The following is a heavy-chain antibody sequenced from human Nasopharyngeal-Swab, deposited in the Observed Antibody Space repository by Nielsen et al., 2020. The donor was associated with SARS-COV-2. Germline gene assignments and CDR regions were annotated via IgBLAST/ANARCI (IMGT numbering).Heavy chain of an antibody. CDR2: ISSSSSYI. V-gene: IGHV3-21*01. Sequence: GGSLRLSCAASGFTFSSYSMNWVRQAPGKGLEWVSSISSSSSYIYYADSVKGRFTISRDDAKNSPYLQMNSLRAEDTAVYYCALWFGELLNYYGMDVWGQGTTVTVSS. CDR3: ALWFGELLNYYGMDV. D-gene: IGHD3-10*01. J-gene: IGHJ6*02. CDR1: GFTFSSYS.